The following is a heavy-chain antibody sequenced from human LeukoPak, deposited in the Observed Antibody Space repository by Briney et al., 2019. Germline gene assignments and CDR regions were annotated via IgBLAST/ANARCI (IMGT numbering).Heavy chain of an antibody. CDR2: INYSGST. CDR1: GGSISSSSYY. V-gene: IGHV4-39*07. Sequence: PSETLSLTCTVSGGSISSSSYYWVWVRQPPGKGLEWIGSINYSGSTYYKSSLKSRVTISVDTSKNQFSLKLSSVTAADTAVYYCARSSGSYINDWFDPWGQGTLVTVSS. CDR3: ARSSGSYINDWFDP. D-gene: IGHD1-26*01. J-gene: IGHJ5*02.